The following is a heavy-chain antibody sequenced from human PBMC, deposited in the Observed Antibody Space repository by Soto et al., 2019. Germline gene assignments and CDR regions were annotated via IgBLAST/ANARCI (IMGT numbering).Heavy chain of an antibody. CDR1: GGTFSSYA. J-gene: IGHJ6*02. Sequence: EASVKVSCKASGGTFSSYAISWVRQAPGQGLEWMGGIIPIFGTANYAQKFQGRVTITADKSTSTAYMELSSLRSEDTAVYYCARGLEVVVTAAMVDGYYYYDGMDLLGQGTAVT. CDR3: ARGLEVVVTAAMVDGYYYYDGMDL. D-gene: IGHD2-2*01. V-gene: IGHV1-69*06. CDR2: IIPIFGTA.